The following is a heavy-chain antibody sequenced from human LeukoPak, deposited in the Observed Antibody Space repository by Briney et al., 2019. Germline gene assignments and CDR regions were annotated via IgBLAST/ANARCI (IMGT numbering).Heavy chain of an antibody. D-gene: IGHD1-1*01. Sequence: HPGGSLRLSCAASGLTGSSNFMTWVRQAPGKGLEWVSAIYSGGSTFYADSVRGRFNISRDNSKKTMFLQMSSLRVEDAAVYYCASSGTASRGAMDVWGQGTTVTVSS. V-gene: IGHV3-66*01. CDR3: ASSGTASRGAMDV. CDR2: IYSGGST. CDR1: GLTGSSNF. J-gene: IGHJ6*02.